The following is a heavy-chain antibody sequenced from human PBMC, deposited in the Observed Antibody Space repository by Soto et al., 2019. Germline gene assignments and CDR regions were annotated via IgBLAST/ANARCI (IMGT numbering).Heavy chain of an antibody. V-gene: IGHV4-39*01. CDR2: IYYSGTA. Sequence: QLQLQESGPGLVKPSETLSLTCTVSGGSISSSSYYWGWIRQPPGKGLEWIGSIYYSGTAHYTPPHTSRLTRSVDTAKNQFSLHLSAVTAADTAVYYCARRATTVTYDAFDIWGQGTMVTVSS. J-gene: IGHJ3*02. CDR3: ARRATTVTYDAFDI. CDR1: GGSISSSSYY. D-gene: IGHD4-17*01.